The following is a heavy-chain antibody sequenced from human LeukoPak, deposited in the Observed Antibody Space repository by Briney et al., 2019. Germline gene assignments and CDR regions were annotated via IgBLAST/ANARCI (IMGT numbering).Heavy chain of an antibody. D-gene: IGHD6-6*01. CDR3: AKDRLAARSSYYYGMDV. J-gene: IGHJ6*02. V-gene: IGHV3-23*01. Sequence: GASLRLSCAASGFTFSSYAMSWVRQAPGKGLEWVSAISGSGGSTYYADSVKGRFTISRDNSKNTLYLQMNSLRAEDTAVYYCAKDRLAARSSYYYGMDVWGQGTTVTVSS. CDR1: GFTFSSYA. CDR2: ISGSGGST.